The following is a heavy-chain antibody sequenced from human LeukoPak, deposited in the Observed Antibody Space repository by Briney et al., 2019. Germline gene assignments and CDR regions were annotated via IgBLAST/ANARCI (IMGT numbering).Heavy chain of an antibody. CDR3: ATDTDGSLDY. D-gene: IGHD1-26*01. J-gene: IGHJ4*02. V-gene: IGHV3-7*01. Sequence: GGSLRLSCAASGFTFSNYWMAWVRQAPGKGLEWVANINQGGSTKHYADSLKGRFTISRDNPKNSLYLQMNSLRADDTAVYYSATDTDGSLDYWGQGILVTVAS. CDR1: GFTFSNYW. CDR2: INQGGSTK.